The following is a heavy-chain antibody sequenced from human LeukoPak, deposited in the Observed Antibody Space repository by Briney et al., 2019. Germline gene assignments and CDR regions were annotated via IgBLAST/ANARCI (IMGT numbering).Heavy chain of an antibody. J-gene: IGHJ4*02. CDR3: TRSYYYDSSGYRNDY. V-gene: IGHV3-53*01. D-gene: IGHD3-22*01. CDR2: IYSGGQT. CDR1: GFAFSHHY. Sequence: GGSLKLSCVASGFAFSHHYMHWVRQAPGKGLEWVAVIYSGGQTYYADSAKGRFTISRDNSKNTLYLQMNSLRAEDTAMYYCTRSYYYDSSGYRNDYWGQGTLVTVSS.